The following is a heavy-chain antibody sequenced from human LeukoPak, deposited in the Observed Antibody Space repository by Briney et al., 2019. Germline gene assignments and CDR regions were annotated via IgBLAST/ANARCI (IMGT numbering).Heavy chain of an antibody. CDR2: MYYSWST. J-gene: IGHJ5*02. V-gene: IGHV4-59*01. CDR1: GGSISSYY. Sequence: SSETLSLTCTVSGGSISSYYWSWIRQPPGKGLEWIGYMYYSWSTNYNPSLKSRVTISLDTSKNKFSLKLSSVTAADTAVYYCARNIGWFDPWGQGTLVTVSS. CDR3: ARNIGWFDP. D-gene: IGHD2/OR15-2a*01.